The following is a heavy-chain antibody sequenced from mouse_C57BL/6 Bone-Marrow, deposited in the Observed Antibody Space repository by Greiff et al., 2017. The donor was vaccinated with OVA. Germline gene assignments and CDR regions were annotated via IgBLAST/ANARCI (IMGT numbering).Heavy chain of an antibody. Sequence: EVKVVESGGDLVKPGGSLKLSCAASGFTFSSYGMSWVRQTPDKRLEWVATISSGGSYTYYPDSVKGRFTISRDNAKNTLYLQMSSLKSEDTAMYYCARFYDGYYVDYWGQVTTLTVSS. D-gene: IGHD2-3*01. J-gene: IGHJ2*01. CDR2: ISSGGSYT. V-gene: IGHV5-6*01. CDR3: ARFYDGYYVDY. CDR1: GFTFSSYG.